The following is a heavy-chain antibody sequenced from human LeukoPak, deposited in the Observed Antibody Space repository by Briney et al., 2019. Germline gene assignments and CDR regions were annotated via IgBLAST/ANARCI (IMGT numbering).Heavy chain of an antibody. D-gene: IGHD2-2*01. CDR1: GYTFTGYY. Sequence: GASVKVSCKASGYTFTGYYMHWVRQAPGRGLEWMGWINPNSGATKYAQKFQGRVTMTGDTSISTAYMEVSRLRFDDTAVYYCARDGGWYQLLWWFDPWGQGTLVTVSS. J-gene: IGHJ5*02. CDR2: INPNSGAT. CDR3: ARDGGWYQLLWWFDP. V-gene: IGHV1-2*02.